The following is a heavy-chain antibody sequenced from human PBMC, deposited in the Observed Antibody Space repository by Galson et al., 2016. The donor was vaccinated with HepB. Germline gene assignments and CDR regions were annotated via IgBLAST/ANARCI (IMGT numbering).Heavy chain of an antibody. V-gene: IGHV4-34*09. CDR3: ARDRSSGSGSFGY. J-gene: IGHJ4*02. CDR1: GVSFSGYY. D-gene: IGHD3-10*01. Sequence: TLSLTCAVYGVSFSGYYWSWIRQPPGKGPEWIGYIYHSGSTYYNPSLKSRVTISVDTSKNQFSLKLSSVTAADTAVYFCARDRSSGSGSFGYWGQGTLVTVSS. CDR2: IYHSGST.